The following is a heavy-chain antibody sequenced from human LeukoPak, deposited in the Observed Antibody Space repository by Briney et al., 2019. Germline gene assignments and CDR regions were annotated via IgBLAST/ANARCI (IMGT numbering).Heavy chain of an antibody. J-gene: IGHJ3*02. CDR3: ARDTDTDHLFDI. CDR2: MNPNSGNT. Sequence: VASVKVSFEASGYTFTIYDINWVRQATGQGREWMGWMNPNSGNTGYAQKFQGRVTITRNTSISTAYMELSSLRSEDTAVYYCARDTDTDHLFDIWGQGTMVTVSS. V-gene: IGHV1-8*03. CDR1: GYTFTIYD. D-gene: IGHD5-18*01.